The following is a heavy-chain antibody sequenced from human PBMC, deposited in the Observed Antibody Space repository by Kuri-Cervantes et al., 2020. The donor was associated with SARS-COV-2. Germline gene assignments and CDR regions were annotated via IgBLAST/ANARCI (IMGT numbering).Heavy chain of an antibody. J-gene: IGHJ4*02. Sequence: GGSLRLFCAASGFTFSSYSMNWVRQAPGKGLEWVPSISSSSSYIYYADSVKGRFTISRDNAKNSLYLQMNSLRAEDTAVYYCASLGGTSWHDYWGQGTLVTVSS. CDR2: ISSSSSYI. V-gene: IGHV3-21*01. CDR1: GFTFSSYS. CDR3: ASLGGTSWHDY. D-gene: IGHD2-2*01.